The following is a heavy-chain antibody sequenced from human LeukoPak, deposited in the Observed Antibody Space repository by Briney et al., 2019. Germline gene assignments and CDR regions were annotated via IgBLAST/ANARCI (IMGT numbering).Heavy chain of an antibody. J-gene: IGHJ6*02. CDR3: ARDNMVRGVIIHFLSYGMDV. D-gene: IGHD3-10*01. CDR2: ISYDGRNS. CDR1: GFTFSSYG. Sequence: GGSLRLSCAASGFTFSSYGMYWVRQAPGKGLEWLAVISYDGRNSYYVDSVKGRFTISRDNSKNTLYLQMNSLRAEDTAVYYCARDNMVRGVIIHFLSYGMDVWGQGTTVTVSS. V-gene: IGHV3-30*03.